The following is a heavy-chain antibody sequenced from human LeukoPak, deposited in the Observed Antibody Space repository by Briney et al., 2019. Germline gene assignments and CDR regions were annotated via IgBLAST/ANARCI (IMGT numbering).Heavy chain of an antibody. CDR1: GFTFSSYS. J-gene: IGHJ6*02. Sequence: GGTLRLSCAASGFTFSSYSMNWIRQAAGKGLEWIASISSSRSYIYYAYLVNGRFTISRDNAKNSLYLQMNSLRAEDKAVYYCARGVRDCSSTSLYYYYYGMDVWGQGTTVTVSS. CDR3: ARGVRDCSSTSLYYYYYGMDV. V-gene: IGHV3-21*01. D-gene: IGHD2-2*01. CDR2: ISSSRSYI.